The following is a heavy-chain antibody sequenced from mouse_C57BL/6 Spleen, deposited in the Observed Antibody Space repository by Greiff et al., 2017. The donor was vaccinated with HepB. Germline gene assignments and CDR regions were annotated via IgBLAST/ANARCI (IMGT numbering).Heavy chain of an antibody. V-gene: IGHV1-39*01. D-gene: IGHD3-1*01. J-gene: IGHJ3*01. CDR1: GYSFTDYN. CDR3: ARSGYGGVWFAY. CDR2: INPNYGTT. Sequence: EVKLMESGPELVKPGASVKISCKASGYSFTDYNMNWVKQSNGKSLEWIGVINPNYGTTSYNQKFKGKATLTVDQSSSTAYMQLNSLTSEDSAVYYCARSGYGGVWFAYWGQGTLVTVSA.